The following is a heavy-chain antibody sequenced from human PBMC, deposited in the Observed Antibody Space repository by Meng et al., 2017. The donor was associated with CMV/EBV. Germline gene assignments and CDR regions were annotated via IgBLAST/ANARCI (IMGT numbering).Heavy chain of an antibody. Sequence: GSLRLSCTVSGGSISSSSYYWGWIRQPPGKGLEWIGSIYYSGSTYYNPSLKSRVTISVDTSKNQFSLKLSSVTAADTAVYYCARDQRQWLVYYFDYWGQGTLVTVSS. D-gene: IGHD6-19*01. CDR1: GGSISSSSYY. CDR3: ARDQRQWLVYYFDY. J-gene: IGHJ4*02. V-gene: IGHV4-39*07. CDR2: IYYSGST.